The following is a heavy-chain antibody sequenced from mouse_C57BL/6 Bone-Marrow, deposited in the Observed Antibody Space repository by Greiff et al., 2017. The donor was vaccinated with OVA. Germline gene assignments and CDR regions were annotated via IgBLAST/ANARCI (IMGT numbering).Heavy chain of an antibody. Sequence: VQLQRSGAELVRPGASVKLSCTASGFNIKDDYMHWVKQRPEQGLEWIGWIDPENGDTEYASKFQGKATITADTSSNTAYLQLSSLTSEDTAVYYCTPIYDGYYGFAYWGQGTLVTVSA. V-gene: IGHV14-4*01. CDR2: IDPENGDT. CDR3: TPIYDGYYGFAY. D-gene: IGHD2-3*01. CDR1: GFNIKDDY. J-gene: IGHJ3*01.